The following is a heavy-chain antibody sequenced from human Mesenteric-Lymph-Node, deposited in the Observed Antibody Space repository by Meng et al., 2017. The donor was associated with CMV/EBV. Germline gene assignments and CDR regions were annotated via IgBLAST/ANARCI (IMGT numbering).Heavy chain of an antibody. CDR2: INLSGTT. CDR1: GESFSGYY. J-gene: IGHJ4*02. V-gene: IGHV4-34*01. CDR3: ARDSIAAAGTCY. Sequence: SETLSLTCAVYGESFSGYYWTWIRQAPGKGLEWIGEINLSGTTSYNPSLKSRVTISVDTSKNQFSLKLSSVTAADTAVYYCARDSIAAAGTCYWGQGTLVTVSS. D-gene: IGHD6-13*01.